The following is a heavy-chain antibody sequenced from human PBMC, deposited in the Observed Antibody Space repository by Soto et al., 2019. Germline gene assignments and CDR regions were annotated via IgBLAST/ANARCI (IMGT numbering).Heavy chain of an antibody. CDR2: ISGAGSV. CDR1: EFNVSDNY. CDR3: ASLWWGSYRLSY. D-gene: IGHD3-16*02. J-gene: IGHJ4*02. V-gene: IGHV3-66*01. Sequence: EVQLVESGGGLVQPGGSLRLSCPASEFNVSDNYMSWVRQAPGKGLEWGSLISGAGSVYYPESVKGSLIISKDNSKNTINLQMSRLRVEDRAVYCCASLWWGSYRLSYWGQGALVTVSS.